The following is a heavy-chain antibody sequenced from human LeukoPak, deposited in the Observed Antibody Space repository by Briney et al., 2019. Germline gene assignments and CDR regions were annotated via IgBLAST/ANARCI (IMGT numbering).Heavy chain of an antibody. V-gene: IGHV1-46*01. D-gene: IGHD4-17*01. CDR1: GYTFTSYY. CDR2: INPSDGST. J-gene: IGHJ4*02. CDR3: AVMTTDYYYFDY. Sequence: ASVKVSCKASGYTFTSYYMHWVRQAPGQGLGWMGLINPSDGSTSYAQKFQGRVTMTRDMSTSTVYLELSSLRSEDTAVYYCAVMTTDYYYFDYWGQGTLVTVSS.